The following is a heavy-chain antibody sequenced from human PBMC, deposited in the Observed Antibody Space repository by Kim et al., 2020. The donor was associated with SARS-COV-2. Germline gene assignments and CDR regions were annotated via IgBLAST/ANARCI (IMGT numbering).Heavy chain of an antibody. V-gene: IGHV4-30-2*05. D-gene: IGHD3-10*01. J-gene: IGHJ4*02. CDR3: ARTPMVRGVSSLDY. Sequence: NPTLKSRVTISVDTSKNQFSLKLSSVTAADTAVYYCARTPMVRGVSSLDYWGQGTLVTVSS.